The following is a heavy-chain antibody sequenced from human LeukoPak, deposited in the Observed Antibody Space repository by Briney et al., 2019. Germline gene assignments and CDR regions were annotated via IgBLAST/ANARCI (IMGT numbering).Heavy chain of an antibody. Sequence: PSETLSLTCAVYGGSFSGYYWSWIRQPPGKGLEWIGEINHSGSTNYNPSLKSRVTISVGTSKNQFSLKLSSVTAADTAVYYCARRYGSGSYCNFDYWGQGTLVTVSS. CDR1: GGSFSGYY. V-gene: IGHV4-34*01. D-gene: IGHD3-10*01. J-gene: IGHJ4*02. CDR2: INHSGST. CDR3: ARRYGSGSYCNFDY.